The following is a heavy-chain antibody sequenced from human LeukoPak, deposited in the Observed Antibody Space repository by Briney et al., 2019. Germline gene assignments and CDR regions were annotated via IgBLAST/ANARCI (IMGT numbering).Heavy chain of an antibody. CDR3: ARDPHLYYYGSGSYSYYFDY. Sequence: ASVKVSCKASGYTFTSYYMHWVRQAPGQGLEWMGIINPSGGSTSYAQKFQGRVTMTRDTSTSTVYMELSSLRSEDTAVYYCARDPHLYYYGSGSYSYYFDYWGQGTLVTVSS. D-gene: IGHD3-10*01. CDR1: GYTFTSYY. CDR2: INPSGGST. V-gene: IGHV1-46*01. J-gene: IGHJ4*02.